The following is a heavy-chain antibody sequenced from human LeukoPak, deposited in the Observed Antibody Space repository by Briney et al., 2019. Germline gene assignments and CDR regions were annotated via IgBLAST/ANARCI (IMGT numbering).Heavy chain of an antibody. CDR1: GGSISSSYYY. J-gene: IGHJ4*02. Sequence: SETLSLTCTVSGGSISSSYYYWGWIRQPPGKGLEWIGSVYYSGTTYYSPSLQSRVTMSVKMSKNQFSLKLRSVTAADTAVYYCARDGPEGIMAVAPTHYFHYWGQGTLVTVSS. V-gene: IGHV4-39*07. D-gene: IGHD2-15*01. CDR2: VYYSGTT. CDR3: ARDGPEGIMAVAPTHYFHY.